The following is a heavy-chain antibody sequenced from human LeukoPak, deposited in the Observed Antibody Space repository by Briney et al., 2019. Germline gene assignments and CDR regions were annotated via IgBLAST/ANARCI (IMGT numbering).Heavy chain of an antibody. CDR3: ARRLGYCSSTSCPHYVDY. CDR2: INHSGST. Sequence: SETLSLTCAVYGGSFSGYYWSWIRQPPGKGLEWIGEINHSGSTNYNPSLKSRVTISVDTSKNQFSLKLSSVTAADTAVYYCARRLGYCSSTSCPHYVDYWGQGTLVTVSS. V-gene: IGHV4-34*01. CDR1: GGSFSGYY. D-gene: IGHD2-2*01. J-gene: IGHJ4*02.